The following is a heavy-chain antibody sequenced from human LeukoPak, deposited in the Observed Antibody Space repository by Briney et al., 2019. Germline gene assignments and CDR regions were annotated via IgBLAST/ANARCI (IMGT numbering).Heavy chain of an antibody. CDR3: ACGHDFWSVPLDAFDI. CDR1: GGSISSGSYY. Sequence: SETLSLTCTVSGGSISSGSYYWSWIRQPAGKGLEWIGRIYTSGSTNYNPSLKSRVTISVDPSKNQFSLKLSSVTAADTAVYYCACGHDFWSVPLDAFDIWGQGTMVSVSS. D-gene: IGHD3-3*01. V-gene: IGHV4-61*02. J-gene: IGHJ3*02. CDR2: IYTSGST.